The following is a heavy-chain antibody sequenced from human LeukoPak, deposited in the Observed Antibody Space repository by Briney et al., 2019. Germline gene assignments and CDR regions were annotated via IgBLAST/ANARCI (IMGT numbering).Heavy chain of an antibody. CDR1: GFSFSIYD. D-gene: IGHD1-26*01. CDR3: ARDRAYSGSHDY. Sequence: GGSLRLSCAASGFSFSIYDMHWVRQAPGKGLEWVAFIKYDGSNEYSADSVKGRFTISRDNAKNTLYLQMNSLRAEDTAVYYCARDRAYSGSHDYWGQGTLVTVSS. V-gene: IGHV3-30*02. CDR2: IKYDGSNE. J-gene: IGHJ4*02.